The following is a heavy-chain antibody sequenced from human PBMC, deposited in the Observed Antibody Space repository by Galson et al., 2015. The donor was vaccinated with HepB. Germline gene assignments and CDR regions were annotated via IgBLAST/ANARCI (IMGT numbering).Heavy chain of an antibody. CDR1: GFTFSSYG. V-gene: IGHV3-30*18. CDR3: AKDGGFWYFEL. CDR2: ISYDGRNI. D-gene: IGHD3-10*01. Sequence: SLRLSCAASGFTFSSYGMHWVRQAPGKGLEWVAVISYDGRNIYYGDSVKGRFTISRDNSKNTLYLQMNSLRAEDTAFYFSAKDGGFWYFELWGRATLVTVSS. J-gene: IGHJ2*01.